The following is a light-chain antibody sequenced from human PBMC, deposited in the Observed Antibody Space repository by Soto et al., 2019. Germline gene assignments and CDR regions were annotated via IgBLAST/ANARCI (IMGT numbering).Light chain of an antibody. J-gene: IGKJ2*01. CDR2: GAS. CDR3: QQYGSSPPYT. V-gene: IGKV3-20*01. Sequence: EVVLTQSPGTLSLSPGERATLSCRASQSVSSTYLAWYQHKAGQAPRLLIYGASSRATGIPDRFTGSGSGTDFTLTITRLEPEDFAVYYCQQYGSSPPYTFDQGTKLEIK. CDR1: QSVSSTY.